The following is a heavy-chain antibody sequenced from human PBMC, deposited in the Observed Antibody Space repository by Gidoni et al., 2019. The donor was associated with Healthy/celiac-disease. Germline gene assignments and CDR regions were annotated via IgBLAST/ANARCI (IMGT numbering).Heavy chain of an antibody. J-gene: IGHJ6*02. V-gene: IGHV1-2*02. D-gene: IGHD6-6*01. CDR3: ARDLSIAALYYYGMDV. CDR2: INPNSGGT. CDR1: GYTFTGYY. Sequence: QVQLVQSGAEVKKPGASVKVSCKASGYTFTGYYMHWVRQAPGQGLEWMGWINPNSGGTNYAQKFQGRVTMTRDTSISTAYMELSRLRSDDTAVYYCARDLSIAALYYYGMDVWGQGTTVTVSS.